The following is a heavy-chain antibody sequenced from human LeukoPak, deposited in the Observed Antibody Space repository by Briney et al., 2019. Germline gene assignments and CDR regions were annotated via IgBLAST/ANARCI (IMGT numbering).Heavy chain of an antibody. Sequence: SETLSLTCTVSGGSISSSTYYWGWIRQPPGKGLEWIGSIYYSGNTYYNPSLKTRVTISVDTSKNQFSLKLSSVTAADTAVYYCARRIAAQYYFDYWGQGTLVTVSS. CDR2: IYYSGNT. CDR3: ARRIAAQYYFDY. D-gene: IGHD6-13*01. CDR1: GGSISSSTYY. V-gene: IGHV4-39*07. J-gene: IGHJ4*02.